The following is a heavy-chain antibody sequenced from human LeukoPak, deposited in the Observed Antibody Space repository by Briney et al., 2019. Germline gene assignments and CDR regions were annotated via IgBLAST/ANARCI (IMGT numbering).Heavy chain of an antibody. CDR1: GFTFSSYA. CDR3: AKSASRDYGGNSYWFDP. Sequence: PGGSLRLSCAASGFTFSSYAMSWVRQAPGKGLEWVSGISGSGGSTFYADSVKGRFTISRDNSKNTLYLQMNSLRAEDTAVYYCAKSASRDYGGNSYWFDPWGQGTLVTVSS. V-gene: IGHV3-23*01. D-gene: IGHD4-23*01. CDR2: ISGSGGST. J-gene: IGHJ5*02.